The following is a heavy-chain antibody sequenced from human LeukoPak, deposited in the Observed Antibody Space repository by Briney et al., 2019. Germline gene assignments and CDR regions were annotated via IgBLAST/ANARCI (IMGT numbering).Heavy chain of an antibody. CDR3: ARDGEGGYPVDY. V-gene: IGHV3-74*01. CDR1: GCTFSRYW. J-gene: IGHJ4*02. D-gene: IGHD3-10*01. CDR2: IDSDGSST. Sequence: GGSLRLSCAASGCTFSRYWMHWVRQAPGKGLVWVSRIDSDGSSTTYADSVKGRFTISRDNAKNTLYLQINSLRAEDTAVYYCARDGEGGYPVDYWGQGTLVTVSS.